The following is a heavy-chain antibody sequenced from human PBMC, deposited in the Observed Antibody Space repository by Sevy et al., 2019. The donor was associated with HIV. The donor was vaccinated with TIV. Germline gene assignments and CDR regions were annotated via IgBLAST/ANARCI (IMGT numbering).Heavy chain of an antibody. CDR3: AGENAWGRGYS. V-gene: IGHV4-59*08. D-gene: IGHD1-26*01. J-gene: IGHJ4*02. CDR1: GGSITSLY. Sequence: SETLSLTCTVSGGSITSLYWNWIRQPPGKELEGIANTYYNGNINYNPSLKSRVTLSLDTSMNQFSLRLSSVTAADTAMYYCAGENAWGRGYSWGQGTLVTVSS. CDR2: TYYNGNI.